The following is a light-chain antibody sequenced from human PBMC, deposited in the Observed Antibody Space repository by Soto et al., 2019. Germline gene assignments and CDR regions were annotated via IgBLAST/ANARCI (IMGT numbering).Light chain of an antibody. Sequence: SYELTQPPSVSVAPGKTASISCGGNDIGSKGVHWYQQKPGQAPVLVIYSDTDLPPVIPERFSGSNSANLATLTISRVEAGDEDDYYCQVWDSGSSHVVFCGGTKLTVL. CDR1: DIGSKG. CDR3: QVWDSGSSHVV. V-gene: IGLV3-21*01. J-gene: IGLJ2*01. CDR2: SDT.